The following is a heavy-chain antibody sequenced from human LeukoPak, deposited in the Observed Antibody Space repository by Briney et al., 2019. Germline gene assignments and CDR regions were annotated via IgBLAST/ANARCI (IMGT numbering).Heavy chain of an antibody. CDR3: AKRRDGYRTGFDY. D-gene: IGHD5-24*01. V-gene: IGHV3-23*01. CDR1: GFTFSSYA. J-gene: IGHJ4*02. CDR2: ISGSGGST. Sequence: GGSLRLSCAASGFTFSSYAISWVRQAPGKGLEWVSAISGSGGSTYYADSVKGRFTISRDNSKNTLYLQMNSLRAEDTAVYYCAKRRDGYRTGFDYWGQGTMVTVSS.